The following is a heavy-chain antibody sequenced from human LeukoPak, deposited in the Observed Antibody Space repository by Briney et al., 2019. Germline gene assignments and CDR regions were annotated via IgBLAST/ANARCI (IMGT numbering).Heavy chain of an antibody. CDR2: IKSKTDGGTT. V-gene: IGHV3-15*01. CDR3: TPAGHFDY. CDR1: GFTFGDYA. Sequence: GGPLRLSCTASGFTFGDYAMSWVRQAPGKGLEWVGRIKSKTDGGTTDYAAPVKGRFTISRDDSKNTLYLQMNSLKTEDTAVYYCTPAGHFDYWGQGTLVTVSS. J-gene: IGHJ4*02. D-gene: IGHD6-19*01.